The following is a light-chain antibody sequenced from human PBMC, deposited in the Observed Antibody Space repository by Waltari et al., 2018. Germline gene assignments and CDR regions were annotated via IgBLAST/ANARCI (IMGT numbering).Light chain of an antibody. CDR3: CSYAASTISWV. J-gene: IGLJ3*02. V-gene: IGLV2-23*01. Sequence: QSALTQPASVSESPGQSLTISCTGTSCDAGSYNLVAWYQQHPGKAPTLCIDEDTKLPSGVSNRFSGSKSGNPASLTISGLQAEDEADYYCCSYAASTISWVFGGGTKLTVL. CDR2: EDT. CDR1: SCDAGSYNL.